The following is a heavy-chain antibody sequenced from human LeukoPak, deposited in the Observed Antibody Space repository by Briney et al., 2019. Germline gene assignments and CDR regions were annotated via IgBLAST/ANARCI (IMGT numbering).Heavy chain of an antibody. CDR2: IYYTGNT. CDR1: GVSISSSYSY. V-gene: IGHV4-39*01. D-gene: IGHD3/OR15-3a*01. J-gene: IGHJ4*02. CDR3: ARQTGSGLFILP. Sequence: SETLSLTCTVSGVSISSSYSYWGWIRQPPGMGLEWVGSIYYTGNTYYNASLKSQVSISIDTSKNQFSLKLTSVTAADTAVYYCARQTGSGLFILPGGQGTLVTVSS.